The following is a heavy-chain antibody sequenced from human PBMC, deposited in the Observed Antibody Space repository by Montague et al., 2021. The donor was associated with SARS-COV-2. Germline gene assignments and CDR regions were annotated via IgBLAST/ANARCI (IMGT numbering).Heavy chain of an antibody. D-gene: IGHD6-19*01. CDR3: SRISAWYSRGWSDFDY. Sequence: PPLVKPTQTLTLTCTFSGFSLSTSGMCVSWIRQPPGKALEWLALIDWDDDKYYSTSLKTRLTISKDTSKNQVVLTMTNMHPVDTATYYCSRISAWYSRGWSDFDYWGQGTLVTVSS. CDR2: IDWDDDK. V-gene: IGHV2-70*01. J-gene: IGHJ4*02. CDR1: GFSLSTSGMC.